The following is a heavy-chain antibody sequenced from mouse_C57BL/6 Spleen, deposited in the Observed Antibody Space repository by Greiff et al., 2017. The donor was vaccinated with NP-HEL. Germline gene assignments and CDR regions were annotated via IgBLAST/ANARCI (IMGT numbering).Heavy chain of an antibody. Sequence: EVQLQQSGPELVKPGASVKIPCKASGYTFTDYNMDWVKQSHGKSLEWIGDINPNNGGTIYNQKFKGKATLTVDKSSSTAYMELRSLTSEDTAVYYCARWPNYYSNLWYFDYWGQGTTLTVSS. J-gene: IGHJ2*01. D-gene: IGHD2-5*01. CDR1: GYTFTDYN. V-gene: IGHV1-18*01. CDR2: INPNNGGT. CDR3: ARWPNYYSNLWYFDY.